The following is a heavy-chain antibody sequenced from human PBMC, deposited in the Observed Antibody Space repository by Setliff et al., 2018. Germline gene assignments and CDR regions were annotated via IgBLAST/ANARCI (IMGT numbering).Heavy chain of an antibody. D-gene: IGHD3-22*01. V-gene: IGHV1-69*10. Sequence: SVKVSCKASGGTFSSYAISWVRQAPGQGLEWMGGIIPILGIANYAQKFQGRVTITTDESTSTAYMELSSLRSEDTAVYYCARDLKRSGYYDSSGYYYWGQGTLVTVSS. CDR3: ARDLKRSGYYDSSGYYY. CDR1: GGTFSSYA. J-gene: IGHJ4*02. CDR2: IIPILGIA.